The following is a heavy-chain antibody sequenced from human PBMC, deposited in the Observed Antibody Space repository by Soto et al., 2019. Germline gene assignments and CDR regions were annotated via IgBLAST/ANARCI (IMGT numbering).Heavy chain of an antibody. CDR2: IYYNGNT. CDR1: GGSIRSGSYY. D-gene: IGHD6-13*01. CDR3: ARHEPFSSSCFDY. Sequence: QLQLQESGPGLVKPSETLSLTCTVSGGSIRSGSYYRGWIRQPPGKGLEWIDSIYYNGNTSYHPSLKSRVTISVDTSKNHFSLKLSSVTAADTAVYYCARHEPFSSSCFDYWGQGTLVTVSS. J-gene: IGHJ4*02. V-gene: IGHV4-39*01.